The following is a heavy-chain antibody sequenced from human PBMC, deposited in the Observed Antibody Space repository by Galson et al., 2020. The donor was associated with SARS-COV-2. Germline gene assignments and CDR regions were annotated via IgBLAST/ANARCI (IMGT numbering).Heavy chain of an antibody. CDR1: GFTFSYYA. CDR2: ISSTGGHT. D-gene: IGHD1-26*01. J-gene: IGHJ3*02. CDR3: ARGGTYSSNAFDI. Sequence: GESLKISCGASGFTFSYYAMHWVRQAPGKGLEYVSAISSTGGHTYYADTVKGRFTISRDNSKNTLYLQMGSLRAEDMAVYYCARGGTYSSNAFDIWGQGTMVTVSS. V-gene: IGHV3-64*02.